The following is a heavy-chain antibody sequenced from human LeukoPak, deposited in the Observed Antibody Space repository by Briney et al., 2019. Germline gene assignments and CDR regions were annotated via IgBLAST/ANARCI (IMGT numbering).Heavy chain of an antibody. V-gene: IGHV1-18*01. CDR1: GYTFSSYG. Sequence: GASVKVSCKASGYTFSSYGISWVRQAPGQGLEWMGWISANNGNTKYAQNLQGRVTMTTDTSTSTAYMELRSLRSDDTAVYYCARKGITSEYYYNYMDVWGKGTTVTVSS. J-gene: IGHJ6*03. CDR2: ISANNGNT. D-gene: IGHD3-16*01. CDR3: ARKGITSEYYYNYMDV.